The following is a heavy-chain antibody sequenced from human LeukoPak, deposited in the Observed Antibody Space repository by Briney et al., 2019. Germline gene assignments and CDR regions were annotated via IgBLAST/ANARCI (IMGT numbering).Heavy chain of an antibody. D-gene: IGHD3-22*01. V-gene: IGHV4-39*07. CDR1: GGSFSSSSYY. J-gene: IGHJ4*02. CDR2: IYYSGST. Sequence: SETLSLTCTVSGGSFSSSSYYWGWVRQPPGKGLEWIGTIYYSGSTYYSPSLNSRVTISVDPSKNQFSLKLTSVTAAYTAVYYCARVPSYYDSGGYLTTYYFDYWGQGTLVTVSS. CDR3: ARVPSYYDSGGYLTTYYFDY.